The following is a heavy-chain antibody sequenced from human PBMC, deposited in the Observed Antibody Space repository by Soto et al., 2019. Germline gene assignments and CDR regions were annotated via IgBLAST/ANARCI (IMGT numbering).Heavy chain of an antibody. D-gene: IGHD3-22*01. J-gene: IGHJ4*02. CDR2: ISSSGGT. V-gene: IGHV4-39*01. CDR3: ARLTGYYYDSSGYFYYFDY. CDR1: GGSISSSSYY. Sequence: PSETLSLTCTVSGGSISSSSYYWGGIRQPPGKGLEWIGSISSSGGTYYNPSLKGRVSISVDTSKNQFSLKLSSVTAADTAVYYCARLTGYYYDSSGYFYYFDYWGRGALVTVSS.